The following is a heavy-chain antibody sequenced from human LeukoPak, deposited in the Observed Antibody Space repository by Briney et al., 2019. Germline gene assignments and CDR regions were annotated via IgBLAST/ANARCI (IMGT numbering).Heavy chain of an antibody. CDR1: GYTFTNYH. CDR2: MNPNNGDS. J-gene: IGHJ4*02. D-gene: IGHD6-25*01. V-gene: IGHV1-8*03. CDR3: ARTTSFTASGYDY. Sequence: GASVTVSCKASGYTFTNYHINWVRQATGQGLEWMGWMNPNNGDSGYAQKFQGRVTITRDTSISTSYMELRSLRSDDTAVYFCARTTSFTASGYDYWGQGTLVTLSS.